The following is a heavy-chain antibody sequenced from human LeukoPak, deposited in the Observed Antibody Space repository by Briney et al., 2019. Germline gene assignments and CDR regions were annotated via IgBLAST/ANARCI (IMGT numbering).Heavy chain of an antibody. CDR1: GFTFSNYA. Sequence: GGSLRLSCTVSGFTFSNYAMSWVRQAPGKGLEWVSAISGSGGSTYHADSVKGRFTISRDNSKNTLYLQMNSLRAEDTAVYYCARAVYYYDSSGYYYAPRHFDYWGQGTLVTVSS. V-gene: IGHV3-23*01. CDR3: ARAVYYYDSSGYYYAPRHFDY. J-gene: IGHJ4*02. D-gene: IGHD3-22*01. CDR2: ISGSGGST.